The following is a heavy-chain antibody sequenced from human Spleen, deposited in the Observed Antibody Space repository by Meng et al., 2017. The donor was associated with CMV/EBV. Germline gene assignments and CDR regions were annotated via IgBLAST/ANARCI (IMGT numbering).Heavy chain of an antibody. J-gene: IGHJ4*02. CDR3: ARDGPGDAGFVR. Sequence: SCAACGFKLRNNDLSWGRQAPGKGLEWVSLTYSRGDTHYSDSVKGRFTISRDSSKNTLYLQMNNLRPEDTAVYYCARDGPGDAGFVRRGQGTLVTVSS. CDR2: TYSRGDT. D-gene: IGHD5-24*01. V-gene: IGHV3-66*01. CDR1: GFKLRNND.